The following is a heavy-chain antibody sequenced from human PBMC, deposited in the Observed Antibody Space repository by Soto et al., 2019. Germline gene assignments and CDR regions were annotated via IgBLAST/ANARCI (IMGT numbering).Heavy chain of an antibody. CDR2: INHSGST. J-gene: IGHJ4*02. V-gene: IGHV4-34*01. CDR3: AGSYGSGSYYTY. CDR1: GGSFSGYY. D-gene: IGHD3-10*01. Sequence: SETLSLTCAVYGGSFSGYYWSWIRQPPGKGLEWIGEINHSGSTNYNPSLKSRVTISVDTSKNQFSLKLSSVTAADTAVYYCAGSYGSGSYYTYWGQGTLVTVSS.